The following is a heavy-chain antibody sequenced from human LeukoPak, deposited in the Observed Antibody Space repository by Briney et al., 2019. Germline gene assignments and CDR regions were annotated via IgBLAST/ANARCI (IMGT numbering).Heavy chain of an antibody. J-gene: IGHJ5*02. CDR3: ARQLGLSEVDP. V-gene: IGHV4-59*08. Sequence: SETLSLTCTVSGASFRGYYWSWIRQPPGKGLEWIGYIHYTGNTDYNPSLTSRVTISVDTSKNQFSLKLSSVTAADTAVYYCARQLGLSEVDPWGQGTLVTVSS. D-gene: IGHD3-10*01. CDR1: GASFRGYY. CDR2: IHYTGNT.